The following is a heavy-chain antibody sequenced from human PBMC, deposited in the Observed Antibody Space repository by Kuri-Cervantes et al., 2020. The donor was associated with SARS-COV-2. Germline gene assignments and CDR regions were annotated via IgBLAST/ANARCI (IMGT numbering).Heavy chain of an antibody. V-gene: IGHV4-59*01. CDR3: ARDHVPLYCSSTSCYTLPDYYYYGMDA. CDR2: IYYSGST. J-gene: IGHJ6*02. Sequence: ESLKISCTVSGGSISSYYWSWIRQPPGKGLEWIGYIYYSGSTNYNPSLKSRVTISVDTSKNQFSLKLSSVTAADTAVYYCARDHVPLYCSSTSCYTLPDYYYYGMDAWGQGTTVTVSS. CDR1: GGSISSYY. D-gene: IGHD2-2*02.